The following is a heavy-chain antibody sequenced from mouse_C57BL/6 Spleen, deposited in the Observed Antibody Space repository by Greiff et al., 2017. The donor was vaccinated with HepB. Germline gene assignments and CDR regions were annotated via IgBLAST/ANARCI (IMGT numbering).Heavy chain of an antibody. CDR3: ARHKVSYGSSYAFDY. CDR1: GFTFSSYG. V-gene: IGHV5-6*02. D-gene: IGHD1-1*01. J-gene: IGHJ2*01. Sequence: DVKLVESGGDLVKPGGSLKLSCAASGFTFSSYGMSWVRQTPDKRLEWVATISSGGSYTYYPDSVKGRFTISRDNAKNTLYLQMSSLKSEDTAMYYCARHKVSYGSSYAFDYWGQGTTLTVSS. CDR2: ISSGGSYT.